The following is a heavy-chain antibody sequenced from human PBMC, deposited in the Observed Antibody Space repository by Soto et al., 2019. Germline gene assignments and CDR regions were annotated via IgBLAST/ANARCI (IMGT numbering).Heavy chain of an antibody. Sequence: GGSLRLSCAASGFTFSSYDMHWVRQATGKGLEWVSAIGTAGDTYYPGSVKGRFTISRENAKNSLYLQMNSLRDEATAENYCPRVLLDQFTMMEVVIPPPYGMDVWGQGTTVTVSS. V-gene: IGHV3-13*01. J-gene: IGHJ6*02. CDR1: GFTFSSYD. CDR3: PRVLLDQFTMMEVVIPPPYGMDV. D-gene: IGHD3-22*01. CDR2: IGTAGDT.